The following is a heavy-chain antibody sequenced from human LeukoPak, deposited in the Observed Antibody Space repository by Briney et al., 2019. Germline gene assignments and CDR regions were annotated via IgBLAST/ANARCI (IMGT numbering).Heavy chain of an antibody. V-gene: IGHV4-34*01. CDR3: ARRPCSTSCNWFDP. CDR1: VGSPRGAN. CDR2: INHSGST. Sequence: PSETLCHTRAEHVGSPRGANSSWSRPPPQTGREWRGEINHSGSTNYHPSLKSRVTISVDTSKNQFSLKMSSVTAADTAVYYCARRPCSTSCNWFDPWGQGTLVTVSS. D-gene: IGHD2-2*01. J-gene: IGHJ5*02.